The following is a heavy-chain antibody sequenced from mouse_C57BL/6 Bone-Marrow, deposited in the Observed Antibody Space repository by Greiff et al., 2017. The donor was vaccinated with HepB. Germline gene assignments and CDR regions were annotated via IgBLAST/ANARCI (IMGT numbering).Heavy chain of an antibody. V-gene: IGHV1-39*01. Sequence: VQLQQSGPELVKPGASVKISCKASGYSFTDYNMNWVKQSNGKSLEWLGVINPNYGTTSYNQKFKGKATLTVEQSSSTANMQLNSLTSADYAFYYCARGLIWLGDYFDYWGQGTTLTVSS. CDR1: GYSFTDYN. CDR2: INPNYGTT. D-gene: IGHD2-2*01. CDR3: ARGLIWLGDYFDY. J-gene: IGHJ2*01.